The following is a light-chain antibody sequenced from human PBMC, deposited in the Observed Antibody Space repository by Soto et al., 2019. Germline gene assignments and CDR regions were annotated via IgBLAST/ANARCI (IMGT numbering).Light chain of an antibody. V-gene: IGLV2-14*01. J-gene: IGLJ1*01. CDR1: SSYIGGYMY. Sequence: QSALTQPPSVSGPPGQTFTFSCTGTSSYIGGYMYVSWYQQHPGKAPKLMIYDVSNRPSGVSNRFSGSKSGNTATLTISGLQGEDEAEYYCSSYTGGSTYVFGTGTKVTVL. CDR3: SSYTGGSTYV. CDR2: DVS.